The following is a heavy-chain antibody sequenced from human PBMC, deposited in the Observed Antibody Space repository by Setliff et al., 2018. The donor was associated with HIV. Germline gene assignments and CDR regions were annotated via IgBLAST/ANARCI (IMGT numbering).Heavy chain of an antibody. CDR3: ARVDCSGTSCYRNSYYYMDV. J-gene: IGHJ6*03. CDR1: GGSISSNNYY. V-gene: IGHV4-39*01. CDR2: IYYSGST. D-gene: IGHD2-2*01. Sequence: SETLSLTWTVSGGSISSNNYYWGWIRQPPGKARAWIGPIYYSGSTYYNPSLKSRVTISVDTSKNQFSLNLSSVTAADTALYYCARVDCSGTSCYRNSYYYMDVWGKGTTVTAP.